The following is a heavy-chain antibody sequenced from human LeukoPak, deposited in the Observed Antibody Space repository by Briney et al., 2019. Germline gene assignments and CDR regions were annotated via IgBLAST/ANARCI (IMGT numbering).Heavy chain of an antibody. CDR2: IIPIFGTA. J-gene: IGHJ4*02. D-gene: IGHD3-10*01. CDR3: ARDSSPVRGVLL. Sequence: ASVRVSCKASGGTFSSYAISWVRQAPGQGLEWMGGIIPIFGTANYAQKFQGRVTITADKSTSTAYMELRSLRSDDTAVYYCARDSSPVRGVLLWGQGTLVTVSS. V-gene: IGHV1-69*06. CDR1: GGTFSSYA.